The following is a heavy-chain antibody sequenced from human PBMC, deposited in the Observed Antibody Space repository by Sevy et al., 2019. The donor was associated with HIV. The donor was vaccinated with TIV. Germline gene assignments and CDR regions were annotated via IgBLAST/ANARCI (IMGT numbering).Heavy chain of an antibody. J-gene: IGHJ6*02. CDR2: ISAYNGNT. CDR3: ARDRRDILTGTYYYYGMDV. Sequence: ASVKVSCKASGYTFTSYGISWVRQAPGQGLEWMRWISAYNGNTNYAQKLQGRVTMTTDTSTSTAYMELRSLRSDDTAVYYCARDRRDILTGTYYYYGMDVWGQGTTVTVSS. CDR1: GYTFTSYG. V-gene: IGHV1-18*01. D-gene: IGHD3-9*01.